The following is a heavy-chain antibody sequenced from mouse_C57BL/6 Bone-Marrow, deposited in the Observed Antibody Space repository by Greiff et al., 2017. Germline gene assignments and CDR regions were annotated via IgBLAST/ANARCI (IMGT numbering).Heavy chain of an antibody. V-gene: IGHV5-9*01. J-gene: IGHJ3*01. Sequence: DVQLVESGGGLVKPGGSLKLSCAASGFTFSSYTMSWVRQTPEKRLAWVATISGGGGNTYYPDSVKGRFTISRDNAKNTLYLQMSSLRSEDTALYYCARRHYYGTLFAYWGQGTLVTVSA. CDR2: ISGGGGNT. CDR3: ARRHYYGTLFAY. CDR1: GFTFSSYT. D-gene: IGHD1-1*01.